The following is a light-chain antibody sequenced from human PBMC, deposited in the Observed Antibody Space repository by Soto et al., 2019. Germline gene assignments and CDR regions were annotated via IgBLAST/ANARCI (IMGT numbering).Light chain of an antibody. Sequence: EILMTQSPATLSVSPGERATLSCRASQSVSSNLAWYQHKPGHAPRLLIYGASARAAGIPARFSGSGSGTEFTLTISSLQSEDFAVYYCQQYNTWPPYTFGQGTKLEIK. J-gene: IGKJ2*01. CDR2: GAS. CDR1: QSVSSN. CDR3: QQYNTWPPYT. V-gene: IGKV3-15*01.